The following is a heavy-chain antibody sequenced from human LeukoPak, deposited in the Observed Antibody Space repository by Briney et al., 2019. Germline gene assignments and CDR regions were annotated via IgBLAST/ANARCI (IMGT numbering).Heavy chain of an antibody. Sequence: AGGSLRLSCAASGFTFSNYVMTWVRQAPGKGLEWVSSISTTSDSAYYADSVKGRFTISRDNSKNSLYLQMNSLRAEDTAVYYCAKLPGDYYVSGSYRDYWGQGTLVTVSS. J-gene: IGHJ4*02. CDR3: AKLPGDYYVSGSYRDY. CDR1: GFTFSNYV. D-gene: IGHD3-10*01. V-gene: IGHV3-23*01. CDR2: ISTTSDSA.